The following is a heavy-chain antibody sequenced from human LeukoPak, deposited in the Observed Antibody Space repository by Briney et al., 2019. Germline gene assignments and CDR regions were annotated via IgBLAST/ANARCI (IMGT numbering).Heavy chain of an antibody. D-gene: IGHD3-9*01. CDR2: ISWDGGST. CDR3: AKGVRYFDGYYGMDV. V-gene: IGHV3-43*01. Sequence: GGSLRLSCAASGFTFDDYTMHWVRQAPGKGLEWVSLISWDGGSTYYADSVKGRFTISRDNSKNSLYLQMNSLRTEDTALYYCAKGVRYFDGYYGMDVWGQGTTVTVSS. CDR1: GFTFDDYT. J-gene: IGHJ6*02.